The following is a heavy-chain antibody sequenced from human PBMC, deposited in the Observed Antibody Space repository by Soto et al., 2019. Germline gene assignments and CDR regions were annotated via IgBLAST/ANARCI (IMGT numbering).Heavy chain of an antibody. CDR2: VSTSGRST. V-gene: IGHV3-64D*06. CDR1: GFIFSEST. D-gene: IGHD2-15*01. CDR3: VKQAHGLDGVAFDY. Sequence: GGSLRLSCSASGFIFSESTIYWVRQVPGKGLEAISAVSTSGRSTYYADPVKDRFTISRDNSKNTLFLQMGSLRPEDTAIYYCVKQAHGLDGVAFDYWGQGTQVTVSS. J-gene: IGHJ4*02.